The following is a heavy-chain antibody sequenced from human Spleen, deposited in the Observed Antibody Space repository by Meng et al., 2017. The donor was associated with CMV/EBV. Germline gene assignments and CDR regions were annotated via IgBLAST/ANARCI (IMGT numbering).Heavy chain of an antibody. CDR2: IQVIGHT. CDR1: GASIKNYN. J-gene: IGHJ4*02. CDR3: AGSRPGGGACDY. Sequence: VQLQQWGAGLLKPSETLSLTCIVSGASIKNYNWNWVRQPAGQGLEWIGLIQVIGHTVYNPSLKSRVTVSLDASKSQFSLTLNSVTAADTATYYCAGSRPGGGACDYWGQGILVTVSS. D-gene: IGHD3-16*01. V-gene: IGHV4-59*10.